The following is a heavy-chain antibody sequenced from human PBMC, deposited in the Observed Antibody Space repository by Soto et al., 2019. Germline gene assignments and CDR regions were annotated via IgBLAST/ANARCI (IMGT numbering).Heavy chain of an antibody. CDR2: ISYDGSNK. V-gene: IGHV3-30*18. J-gene: IGHJ6*02. Sequence: GGSLRLSCAASGFTFSSYGMHWVRQAPGKGLEWVAVISYDGSNKYYADSVKGQFTISRDNSKNTLYLQMNSLRAEDTAVYYCAKEYYDFWSGYYTDYYYYGMDVWGQGTTVTVSS. D-gene: IGHD3-3*01. CDR3: AKEYYDFWSGYYTDYYYYGMDV. CDR1: GFTFSSYG.